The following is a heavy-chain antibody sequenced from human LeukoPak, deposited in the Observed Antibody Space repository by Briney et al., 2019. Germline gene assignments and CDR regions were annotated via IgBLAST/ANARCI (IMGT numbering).Heavy chain of an antibody. Sequence: ASVKVSCKASGYTFTAYYMHWVRQAPGQGLEWMGWINPNSGGTNYAQKFQGRVTMTRDTSISTAYMEPSRLTSDDTAVYYCARDRYCSGGSCYRWFDPWGQGTLVTVSS. V-gene: IGHV1-2*02. D-gene: IGHD2-15*01. CDR2: INPNSGGT. J-gene: IGHJ5*02. CDR3: ARDRYCSGGSCYRWFDP. CDR1: GYTFTAYY.